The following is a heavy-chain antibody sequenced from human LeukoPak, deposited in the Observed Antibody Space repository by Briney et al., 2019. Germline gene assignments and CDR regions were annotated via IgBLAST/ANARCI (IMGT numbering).Heavy chain of an antibody. CDR1: GFTFSSHG. D-gene: IGHD4-23*01. Sequence: GGSLRLSCAASGFTFSSHGINWVRQAPGKGLEWVAVISYDGSNKYYADSVKGRFTISRDNSKNTLYLQMNSLRAEDTAVYYCAKDISYGGNYPTVDYWGQGTLVTVSS. CDR3: AKDISYGGNYPTVDY. V-gene: IGHV3-30*18. J-gene: IGHJ4*02. CDR2: ISYDGSNK.